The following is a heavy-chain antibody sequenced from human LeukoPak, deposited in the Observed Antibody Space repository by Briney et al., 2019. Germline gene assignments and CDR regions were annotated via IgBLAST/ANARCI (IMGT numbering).Heavy chain of an antibody. V-gene: IGHV5-51*01. CDR1: GYSFTSYW. Sequence: GESLKISCKGSGYSFTSYWIGWVRQMPGKGLEWMGIIYPGDSNTRYRPPFQGQVTISADKSISTAYLQWSSLKASDTAMYYCARGINSNWPKFDYWGQGTLVTASS. D-gene: IGHD4-11*01. CDR3: ARGINSNWPKFDY. J-gene: IGHJ4*02. CDR2: IYPGDSNT.